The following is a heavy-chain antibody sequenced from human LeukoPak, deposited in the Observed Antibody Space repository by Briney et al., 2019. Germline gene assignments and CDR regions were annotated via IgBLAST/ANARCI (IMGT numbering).Heavy chain of an antibody. J-gene: IGHJ4*02. V-gene: IGHV3-30*02. CDR2: IRYDGSNK. D-gene: IGHD3-10*01. CDR3: AKGEYVGSGSYYFDY. CDR1: GFTFSSYG. Sequence: GSLRLSCAASGFTFSSYGMHWVRQAPGKGLEWVAFIRYDGSNKYYADSVKGRFTISRDNSKNTLYLQMNSLRAEDTAVYYCAKGEYVGSGSYYFDYWGQGTLVTVSS.